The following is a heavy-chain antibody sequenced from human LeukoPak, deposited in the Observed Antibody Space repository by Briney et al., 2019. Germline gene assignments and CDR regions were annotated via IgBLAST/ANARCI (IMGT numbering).Heavy chain of an antibody. CDR1: GFTFSSYA. Sequence: GGSLRLSCAASGFTFSSYAMSWVRQAPGKGLEWVSAISGSGGSTYYADSVKGRFTISRDNSKNTLHLQMNSLRAEDTAVYYCASPRWFGELSDDYWGQGTLVTVSS. V-gene: IGHV3-23*01. CDR3: ASPRWFGELSDDY. J-gene: IGHJ4*02. D-gene: IGHD3-10*01. CDR2: ISGSGGST.